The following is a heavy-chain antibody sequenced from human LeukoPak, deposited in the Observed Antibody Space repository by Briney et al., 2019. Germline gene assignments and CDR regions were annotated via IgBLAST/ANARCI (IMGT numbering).Heavy chain of an antibody. Sequence: PGESPKFSCKASAYSFTSYGICWVRQMPGQGREWMGITYPGDTDTRYSPTFQGQVTISADKSISTAYLQWSSLKASDTAMYYCARPGVAAAADAFDIWGQGTMVTVSS. D-gene: IGHD6-13*01. J-gene: IGHJ3*02. V-gene: IGHV5-51*01. CDR3: ARPGVAAAADAFDI. CDR2: TYPGDTDT. CDR1: AYSFTSYG.